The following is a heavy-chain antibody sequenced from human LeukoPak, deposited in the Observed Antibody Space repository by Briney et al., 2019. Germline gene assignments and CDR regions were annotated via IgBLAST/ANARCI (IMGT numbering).Heavy chain of an antibody. D-gene: IGHD3-16*01. V-gene: IGHV3-21*01. J-gene: IGHJ6*03. CDR1: GVTISSYS. Sequence: PGGSLRLSCAASGVTISSYSWNWIRQAPGKGLERVSSISSSSSYIYYADSVKCRFTISRDNAKNSLYLHMNSLRAEDTAVYFWERGGRAHELPQIQYYYFYYMDFWGKGTTVTVSS. CDR3: ERGGRAHELPQIQYYYFYYMDF. CDR2: ISSSSSYI.